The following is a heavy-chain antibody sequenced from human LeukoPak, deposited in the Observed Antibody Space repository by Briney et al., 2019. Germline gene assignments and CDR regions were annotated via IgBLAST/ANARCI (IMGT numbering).Heavy chain of an antibody. CDR2: IYLDGST. J-gene: IGHJ3*02. CDR3: ARWAASRASAFDI. V-gene: IGHV3-53*01. CDR1: GFTVSSNY. Sequence: PGGSLRLSCVASGFTVSSNYMTWVRQAPGKGPECVAVIYLDGSTYYADSLKGRFPTSRDTSKNTLYLQMNSLRAEDTAVYYCARWAASRASAFDIWGQGTMVIVSS.